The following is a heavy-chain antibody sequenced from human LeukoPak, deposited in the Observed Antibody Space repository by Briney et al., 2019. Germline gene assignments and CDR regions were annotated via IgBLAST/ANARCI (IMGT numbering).Heavy chain of an antibody. CDR2: IYHSGST. J-gene: IGHJ4*02. CDR1: GYSISSGYY. CDR3: ARLREGGAN. Sequence: SETLSLTCAVSGYSISSGYYWGWIRQPPGKGLEWIGSIYHSGSTYYNPFLKSRVTISVDTSKNQFSLKLSSVTAADTAVYYCARLREGGANWGQGTLVTVSS. V-gene: IGHV4-38-2*01. D-gene: IGHD1-26*01.